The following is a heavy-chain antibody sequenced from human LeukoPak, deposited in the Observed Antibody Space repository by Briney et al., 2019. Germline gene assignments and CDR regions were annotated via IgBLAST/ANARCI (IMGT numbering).Heavy chain of an antibody. D-gene: IGHD2-15*01. CDR2: IKQDGSEK. J-gene: IGHJ4*02. CDR3: ARVGPGRALDY. V-gene: IGHV3-7*04. Sequence: GGSPRLSCAASGFTFSNSWMIWVRQAPGKGPEWVANIKQDGSEKYYVDSVKGRFTISRDNAKNSLYLQMNSLRAEDTAVYYCARVGPGRALDYWGQGTLVTVSS. CDR1: GFTFSNSW.